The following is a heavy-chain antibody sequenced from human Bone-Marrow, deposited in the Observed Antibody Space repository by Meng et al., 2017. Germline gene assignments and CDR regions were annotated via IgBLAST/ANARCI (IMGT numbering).Heavy chain of an antibody. CDR2: ISWNSGSI. CDR1: GFAFDDYA. CDR3: AKDMNPYYYDSSGYSRHAFDI. D-gene: IGHD3-22*01. J-gene: IGHJ3*02. V-gene: IGHV3-9*01. Sequence: SLKISCAASGFAFDDYAMHWVRQAPGKGLEGVSGISWNSGSIGYADSVKGRFTISRDNAKNSLYLQMNSLRAEDTALYYCAKDMNPYYYDSSGYSRHAFDIRGQGTMVTVSS.